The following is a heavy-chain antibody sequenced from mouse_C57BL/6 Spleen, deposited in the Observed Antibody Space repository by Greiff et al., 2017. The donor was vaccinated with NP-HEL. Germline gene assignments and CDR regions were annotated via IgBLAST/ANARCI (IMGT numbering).Heavy chain of an antibody. CDR3: ARHGDTTVVAPFDY. CDR2: ISSGGSYT. J-gene: IGHJ2*01. CDR1: GFTFSSYG. V-gene: IGHV5-6*01. D-gene: IGHD1-1*01. Sequence: EVKLMESGGDLVKPGGSLKLSCAASGFTFSSYGMSWVRQTPDKRLEWVATISSGGSYTYYPDSVKGRFTISRDNAKNTLYLQMSSLKSEDTAMYYCARHGDTTVVAPFDYWGQGTTLTVSS.